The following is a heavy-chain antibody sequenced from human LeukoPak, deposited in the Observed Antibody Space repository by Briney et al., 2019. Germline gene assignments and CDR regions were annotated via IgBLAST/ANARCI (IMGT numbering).Heavy chain of an antibody. V-gene: IGHV3-23*01. Sequence: SGGSLRLSCAASGFTFSSYAMSWVRQAPGKGLEWVSAISGSGGSTYYADSVKGRFTISRDNSKNTLYLQMNSLRAEDTAVYYCASLAVAGEVSKYYGMDVWGQGTTVTVSS. CDR1: GFTFSSYA. CDR3: ASLAVAGEVSKYYGMDV. D-gene: IGHD6-19*01. J-gene: IGHJ6*02. CDR2: ISGSGGST.